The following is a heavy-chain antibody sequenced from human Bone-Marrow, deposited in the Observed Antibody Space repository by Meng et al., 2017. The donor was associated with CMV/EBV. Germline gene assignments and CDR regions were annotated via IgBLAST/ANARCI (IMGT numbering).Heavy chain of an antibody. V-gene: IGHV3-30*02. Sequence: GESLKISCAASGFTFSSYGMHWVRQAPGKGLEWVAFIRYDGSNKYYADSVKGRFTISRDNSKNTLYLQMNSLRAEDTAVYYWAKTKVQRYTQYYFDYWGQGTLVTVSS. CDR3: AKTKVQRYTQYYFDY. D-gene: IGHD1-14*01. J-gene: IGHJ4*02. CDR2: IRYDGSNK. CDR1: GFTFSSYG.